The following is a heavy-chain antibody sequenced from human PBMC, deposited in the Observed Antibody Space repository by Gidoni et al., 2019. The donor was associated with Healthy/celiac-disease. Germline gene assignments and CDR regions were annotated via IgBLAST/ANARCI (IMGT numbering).Heavy chain of an antibody. CDR2: IYYSGST. CDR1: GGSISSSSYY. J-gene: IGHJ2*01. Sequence: QLQLQESGPGLVKPSETLSLTCTVSGGSISSSSYYWGWIRQPPGKGLEWIGSIYYSGSTYYNPSLKSRVTISVDTSKNQFSLKLSSVTAADTAVYYCATPWRRDGYNLVWYFDLWGRGTLVTVSS. V-gene: IGHV4-39*01. D-gene: IGHD5-12*01. CDR3: ATPWRRDGYNLVWYFDL.